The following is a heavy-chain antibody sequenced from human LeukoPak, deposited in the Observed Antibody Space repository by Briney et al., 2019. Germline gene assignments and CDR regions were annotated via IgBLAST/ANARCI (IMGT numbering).Heavy chain of an antibody. D-gene: IGHD3-10*01. J-gene: IGHJ5*02. CDR2: INPNSGGT. Sequence: GASVKVSCKASGYTFTSYYMHWVRQAPGQGLEWMGWINPNSGGTNYAQKFQGRVTMTRDTSISTAYMELSRLRSDDTAVYYCASGGDYYGSGSYYKDWFDPWGQGTLVTVSS. V-gene: IGHV1-2*02. CDR3: ASGGDYYGSGSYYKDWFDP. CDR1: GYTFTSYY.